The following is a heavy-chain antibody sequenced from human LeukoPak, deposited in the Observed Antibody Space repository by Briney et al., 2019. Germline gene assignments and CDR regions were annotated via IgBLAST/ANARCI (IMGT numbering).Heavy chain of an antibody. CDR1: GVSISNYY. D-gene: IGHD3-3*01. Sequence: PSETLSLTCTVSGVSISNYYWSWIRQPAGKRLEWIGRIYASGSTDYNPSLKSRVTMSVDTSKNQFSLRLTSLIAADTAIYYCARDREIYDFWKGNGNWFDPWGQGTLVTVSS. CDR3: ARDREIYDFWKGNGNWFDP. V-gene: IGHV4-4*07. CDR2: IYASGST. J-gene: IGHJ5*02.